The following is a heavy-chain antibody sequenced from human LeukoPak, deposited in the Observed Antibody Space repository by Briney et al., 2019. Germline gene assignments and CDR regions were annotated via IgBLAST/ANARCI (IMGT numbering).Heavy chain of an antibody. CDR1: GYSFTSYW. D-gene: IGHD6-19*01. Sequence: GESLKISCKGSGYSFTSYWIAWVRQMPGKGLEWMGIIYPGDSDNRYSPSFKGPVTISADKSISTAYLQWSGLKASDTAMYYCARQIGSSGYFDFWGQGTLVTVSS. J-gene: IGHJ4*02. V-gene: IGHV5-51*01. CDR3: ARQIGSSGYFDF. CDR2: IYPGDSDN.